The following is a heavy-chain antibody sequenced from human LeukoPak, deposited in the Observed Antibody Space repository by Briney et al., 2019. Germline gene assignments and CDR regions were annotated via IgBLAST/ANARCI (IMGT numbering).Heavy chain of an antibody. CDR2: IYYTGST. V-gene: IGHV4-39*01. CDR3: ARVPYYFDISGFSFDV. J-gene: IGHJ2*01. CDR1: GDSISRSGYY. D-gene: IGHD3-22*01. Sequence: SETLSLTCTVSGDSISRSGYYWGWIRQPPGKGLEWIGNIYYTGSTYYNSSLKSRITISVDTSKNQFSLTLSSVTAADTAVYYCARVPYYFDISGFSFDVWGRGPLVTVSS.